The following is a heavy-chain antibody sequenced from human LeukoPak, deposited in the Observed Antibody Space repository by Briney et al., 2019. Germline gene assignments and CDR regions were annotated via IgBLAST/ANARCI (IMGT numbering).Heavy chain of an antibody. CDR2: ISSDGSST. CDR3: ARERGYCSGGSCDAFDI. D-gene: IGHD2-15*01. J-gene: IGHJ3*02. Sequence: GGPLRLSCAASGFTFSNYWMHWVRQAPGKGLVWVSRISSDGSSTSYADSVKGRFTISRDNAKNSLYLQMNSLRAEDTAVYYCARERGYCSGGSCDAFDIWGQGTMVTVSS. V-gene: IGHV3-74*01. CDR1: GFTFSNYW.